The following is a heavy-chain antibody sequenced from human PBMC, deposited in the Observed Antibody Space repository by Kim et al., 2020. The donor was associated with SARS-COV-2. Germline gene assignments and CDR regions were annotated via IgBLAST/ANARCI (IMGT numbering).Heavy chain of an antibody. CDR1: GGSFSDHY. J-gene: IGHJ4*02. CDR2: IHQSGST. CDR3: FRGTLAPPSQY. V-gene: IGHV4-34*01. Sequence: SETLSLTCAVYGGSFSDHYYNWIRQPPGKGLEWIGEIHQSGSTKYNPSLTSRVTISLDTYKNQFSLKLSSVSAADTSSYYFFRGTLAPPSQYWGQGA. D-gene: IGHD3-3*02.